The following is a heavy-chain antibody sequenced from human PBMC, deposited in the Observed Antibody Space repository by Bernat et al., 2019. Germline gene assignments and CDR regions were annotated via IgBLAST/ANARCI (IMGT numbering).Heavy chain of an antibody. Sequence: EVQLVESGGGLVQPGGSLRLSCAASGFSFRSYSMNWVRQAPGKGLEWISYISSSSSPIDYADSVQGRFTISRNNAKNSLYLQMNSLRGEDTAVYYCTRGDGRVRGVIGLDYWGQGALVTVSS. CDR2: ISSSSSPI. CDR3: TRGDGRVRGVIGLDY. J-gene: IGHJ4*02. V-gene: IGHV3-48*01. D-gene: IGHD3-10*01. CDR1: GFSFRSYS.